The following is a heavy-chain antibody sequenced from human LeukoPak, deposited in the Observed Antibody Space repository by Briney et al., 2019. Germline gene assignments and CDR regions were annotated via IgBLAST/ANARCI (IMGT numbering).Heavy chain of an antibody. CDR2: ISGSGGST. Sequence: HPGGSLRLSCAASGFTFSSYAMSWVRQAPGKGLEWVSAISGSGGSTYYADSVKGRFTISRDNSKNTLYLQMNSLRAEDTALYYCAKDLDPGIAVAGLYFDYWGQGTLVTVSS. CDR1: GFTFSSYA. J-gene: IGHJ4*02. D-gene: IGHD6-19*01. V-gene: IGHV3-23*01. CDR3: AKDLDPGIAVAGLYFDY.